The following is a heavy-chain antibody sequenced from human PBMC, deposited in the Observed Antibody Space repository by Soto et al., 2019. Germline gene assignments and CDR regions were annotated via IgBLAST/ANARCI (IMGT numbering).Heavy chain of an antibody. Sequence: GGSLRLSCAASGFSFGSYAMSWVRQAPGKGLEWVSAISGSGGSTYYADSVKGRFPISRDNSRNTLYLQMNSLRAEDTAIYYCAKVGGPDYYFYMDVWGKGTTVTVSS. V-gene: IGHV3-23*01. CDR1: GFSFGSYA. CDR2: ISGSGGST. CDR3: AKVGGPDYYFYMDV. D-gene: IGHD2-2*01. J-gene: IGHJ6*03.